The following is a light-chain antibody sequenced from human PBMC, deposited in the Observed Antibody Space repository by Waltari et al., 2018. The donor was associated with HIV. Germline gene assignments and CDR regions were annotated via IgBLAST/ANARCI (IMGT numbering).Light chain of an antibody. V-gene: IGLV2-14*03. Sequence: AVTQPASVPGLPGPSTTISCTGDDTDFSLYKFVSWYQQHSGQPPRLILFDVESRAPGVSARFSGAMSGNTASLTISGLRAEDEGHYYCASFTGDNTVMFGGGTEVTVL. CDR2: DVE. CDR1: DTDFSLYKF. J-gene: IGLJ3*02. CDR3: ASFTGDNTVM.